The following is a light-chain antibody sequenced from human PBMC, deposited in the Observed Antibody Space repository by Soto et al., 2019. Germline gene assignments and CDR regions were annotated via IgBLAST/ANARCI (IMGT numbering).Light chain of an antibody. V-gene: IGLV1-47*01. CDR3: AAWDDSLSGYV. CDR2: RNN. CDR1: SSNIGSDY. Sequence: QSVLTQPPSASGTPGQRVAIFCSGSSSNIGSDYVNWYQHLPGTAPKLLISRNNQRPSGVPDRFSGSKSGTSASLAISGLRSEDEADYYCAAWDDSLSGYVFGTGTKVTVL. J-gene: IGLJ1*01.